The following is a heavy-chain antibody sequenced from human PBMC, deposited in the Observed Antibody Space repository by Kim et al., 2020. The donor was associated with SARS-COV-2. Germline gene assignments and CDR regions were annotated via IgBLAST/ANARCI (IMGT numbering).Heavy chain of an antibody. J-gene: IGHJ4*02. D-gene: IGHD6-13*01. V-gene: IGHV3-7*03. CDR2: IKQDGSEK. CDR1: GFTFSSYW. CDR3: ARGFPGYSSSWPFDY. Sequence: GGSLRLSCAASGFTFSSYWMSWVRQAPGKGLEWVANIKQDGSEKYYVDSVKGRFTISRDNAKNSLYLQMNSLRAEDTAVYYCARGFPGYSSSWPFDYWGQRTLVTVSS.